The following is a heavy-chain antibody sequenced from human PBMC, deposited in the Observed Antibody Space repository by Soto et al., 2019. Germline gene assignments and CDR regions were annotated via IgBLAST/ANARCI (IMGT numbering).Heavy chain of an antibody. CDR3: ARHVGGAGALDAFDI. CDR2: IYYSGST. CDR1: GGSISSSSYY. D-gene: IGHD1-26*01. Sequence: QLQLQESGPGLVKPSETLSLTCTVSGGSISSSSYYWGWIRQPPGKGLEWIGSIYYSGSTYYNPSLKSRVTISVDTSKSQFSLKLSSVTAADTAVYYCARHVGGAGALDAFDIWGQGTMVTVSS. V-gene: IGHV4-39*01. J-gene: IGHJ3*02.